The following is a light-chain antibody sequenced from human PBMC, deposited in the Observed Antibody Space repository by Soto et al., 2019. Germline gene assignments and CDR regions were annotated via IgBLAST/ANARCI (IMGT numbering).Light chain of an antibody. CDR1: SSDVGGYNY. J-gene: IGLJ3*02. CDR2: EVS. V-gene: IGLV2-14*01. Sequence: QSVLTQPASVSGSPGQSITISCTGTSSDVGGYNYVSWYQQHPGKAPKLMIYEVSKRPSGVSDRFSGSRSGNTASLTISGLQAEDESDYYCISYTSSSTWVVGGGTKLTVL. CDR3: ISYTSSSTWV.